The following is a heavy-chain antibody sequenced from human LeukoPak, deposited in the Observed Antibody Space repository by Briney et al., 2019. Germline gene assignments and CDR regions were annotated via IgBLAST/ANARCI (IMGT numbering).Heavy chain of an antibody. CDR3: VSGYCRGARCHAFAFDI. J-gene: IGHJ3*02. V-gene: IGHV3-53*03. CDR1: GLTVSNSH. Sequence: GGSLRLSCAASGLTVSNSHINWVRQPPGKGLEWVSVLYRDDTSYYAESVKGRFTISRDSAKNTLDLQMSGLRAEDTAMYYCVSGYCRGARCHAFAFDIWGQGTMVTVSS. D-gene: IGHD2-15*01. CDR2: LYRDDTS.